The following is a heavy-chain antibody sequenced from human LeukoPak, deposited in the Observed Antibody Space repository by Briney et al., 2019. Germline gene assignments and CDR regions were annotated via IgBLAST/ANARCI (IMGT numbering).Heavy chain of an antibody. J-gene: IGHJ4*02. CDR1: GGSISSYY. Sequence: SETLSLTCTVSGGSISSYYSRWIRQPPGKGLEWIGYIYYSGSTNYNPSLKSRVTISVDTSKNQFSLTLSSVTAADTAVYYCVRDSCGGDCSFDYWGQGTLVTVSS. D-gene: IGHD2-21*02. CDR2: IYYSGST. CDR3: VRDSCGGDCSFDY. V-gene: IGHV4-59*01.